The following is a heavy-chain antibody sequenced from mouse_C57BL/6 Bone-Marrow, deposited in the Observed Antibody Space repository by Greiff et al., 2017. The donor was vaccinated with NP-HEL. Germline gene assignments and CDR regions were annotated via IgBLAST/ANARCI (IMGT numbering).Heavy chain of an antibody. CDR3: DDGYYDFDV. J-gene: IGHJ1*03. Sequence: DVKLVESGGGLVQPGGSMKLSCVASGFTFSNYWMNWVRQSPEKGLEWVAQIRLKSDNYATHYAESVKGRFTISRDDSKSSVYLQMNNLRAEDTGIYYCDDGYYDFDVWGTGTTVTVSS. V-gene: IGHV6-3*01. CDR2: IRLKSDNYAT. CDR1: GFTFSNYW. D-gene: IGHD2-3*01.